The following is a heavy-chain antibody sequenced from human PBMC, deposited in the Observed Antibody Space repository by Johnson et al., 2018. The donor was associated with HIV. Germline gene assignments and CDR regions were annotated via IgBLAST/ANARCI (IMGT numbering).Heavy chain of an antibody. Sequence: EMQLVESGGGVVQPGRSLRLSCAASGFTFINAWMTWVRQAPGKGLEWVGRIKSKTDGGTTDYTAPVKGRFTISRDDSKNTLYLQMNSLKTEDTAVYYCTTDSGWVPLEAFDIWGQGTMVTVSS. CDR3: TTDSGWVPLEAFDI. CDR1: GFTFINAW. D-gene: IGHD6-19*01. V-gene: IGHV3-15*01. CDR2: IKSKTDGGTT. J-gene: IGHJ3*02.